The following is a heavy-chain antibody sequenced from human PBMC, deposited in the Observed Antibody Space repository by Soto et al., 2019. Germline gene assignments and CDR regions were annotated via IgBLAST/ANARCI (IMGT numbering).Heavy chain of an antibody. Sequence: QVQLQESGPGLVQPSQTLSLTCTVSGGSISSGGYYWSWIRQHPGTGLEWIGHISYSGSTYYNTALKSRFTISVDTPSYQFSLIVNSLTAADTTVYYCARGVLHWGQGTLVTVSS. CDR2: ISYSGST. V-gene: IGHV4-31*03. CDR1: GGSISSGGYY. CDR3: ARGVLH. J-gene: IGHJ4*01.